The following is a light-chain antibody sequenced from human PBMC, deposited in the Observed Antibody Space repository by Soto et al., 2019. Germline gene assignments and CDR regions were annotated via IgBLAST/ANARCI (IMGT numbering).Light chain of an antibody. V-gene: IGLV2-14*01. CDR2: EVS. CDR3: SSYTSSRTYV. J-gene: IGLJ1*01. Sequence: QSALTQPASVSGSPGQSITISCTGTSSDIGEYNYVSWYQQHPGKAPKLMIYEVSNRPSGISNRFSGSKSGNTASLTISGLQTEDEADYYCSSYTSSRTYVFGSGTKVTVL. CDR1: SSDIGEYNY.